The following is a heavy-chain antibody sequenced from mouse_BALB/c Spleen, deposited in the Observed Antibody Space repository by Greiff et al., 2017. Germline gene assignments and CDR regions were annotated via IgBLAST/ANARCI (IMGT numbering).Heavy chain of an antibody. CDR3: ARRGFAY. V-gene: IGHV14-3*02. CDR1: GFNFKDSY. CDR2: IDPANGNT. Sequence: VQLQQSGAELVKPGASVKLSCTASGFNFKDSYMHWVKQRPEQGLEWIGRIDPANGNTKYDPKFQGKATITADTSSNTAYLQLSSLTAADTAVYYCARRGFAYWGQGTLVTVSA. J-gene: IGHJ3*01.